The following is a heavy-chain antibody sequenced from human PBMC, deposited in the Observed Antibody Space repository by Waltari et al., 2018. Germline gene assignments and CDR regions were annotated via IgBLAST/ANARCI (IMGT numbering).Heavy chain of an antibody. CDR2: IYWDDDK. D-gene: IGHD3-3*01. Sequence: QITLKESGPTLVKPTQTLTLTCTFSGFSLSTSGVGVGWIRQPPGKALEWLALIYWDDDKRYSPSLKSRLTITKDTSKNQVVLTMTNMDPVDTATYYCAHLNDLYYDFWSGYYTGCYFDYWGQEPWSPSPQ. CDR3: AHLNDLYYDFWSGYYTGCYFDY. V-gene: IGHV2-5*02. J-gene: IGHJ4*01. CDR1: GFSLSTSGVG.